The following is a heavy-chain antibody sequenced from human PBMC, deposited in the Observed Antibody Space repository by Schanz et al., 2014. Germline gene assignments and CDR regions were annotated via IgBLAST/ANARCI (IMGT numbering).Heavy chain of an antibody. CDR1: GFTFSRSG. CDR3: ARLGRMGAFDI. V-gene: IGHV3-33*01. J-gene: IGHJ3*02. Sequence: QVQLVESGGGLVQPGRSLRLSCAASGFTFSRSGMHWVRQAPGKGLEWVAIIWFDGSNKYYADSVKGRFTISRDNSKKSLFLQMNSLRAEDTAVYYCARLGRMGAFDIWGQGTMVTVSS. D-gene: IGHD2-8*01. CDR2: IWFDGSNK.